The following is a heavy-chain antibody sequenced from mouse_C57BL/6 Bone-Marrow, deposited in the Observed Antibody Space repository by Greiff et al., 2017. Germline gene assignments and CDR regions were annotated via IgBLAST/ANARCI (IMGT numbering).Heavy chain of an antibody. V-gene: IGHV1-75*01. Sequence: VQLQESGPELVKPGASVKISCKASGYTFTDYYINWVKQRPGQGLEWIGWIFPGSGSTYYNEKFKGKATLTVDKSSSTAYMLLSSLTSEDSAVYFCARGGLLRRNAMDYWGQGTSVTVSS. CDR1: GYTFTDYY. CDR2: IFPGSGST. CDR3: ARGGLLRRNAMDY. D-gene: IGHD1-1*01. J-gene: IGHJ4*01.